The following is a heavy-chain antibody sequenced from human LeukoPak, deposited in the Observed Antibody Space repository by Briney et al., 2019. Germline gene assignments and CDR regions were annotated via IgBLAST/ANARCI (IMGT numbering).Heavy chain of an antibody. J-gene: IGHJ4*02. Sequence: SETLSLTCTVSGGSISSSSYYWGWIRQPPGKGLEWIGSIYYSGSTYYNPSLKSRVTISVDTSKNQFSLKLSSVTAADTAVYYCARRPQGDILTGYSPPFDYWGQGTLVTVSS. V-gene: IGHV4-39*07. CDR2: IYYSGST. D-gene: IGHD3-9*01. CDR1: GGSISSSSYY. CDR3: ARRPQGDILTGYSPPFDY.